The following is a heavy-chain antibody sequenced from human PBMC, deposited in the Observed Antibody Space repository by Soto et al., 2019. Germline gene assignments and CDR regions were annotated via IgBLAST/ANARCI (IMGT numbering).Heavy chain of an antibody. CDR2: IGTAGDT. D-gene: IGHD6-13*01. Sequence: PGGSLRLSCAASGFTFSSYDMHWVRQATGKGLEWVSAIGTAGDTYYPGSVKGRITITRENAKNSLYLQMNSLIAGDTAVYYCARAHIAAAGDNWFDPWGQGTLVTVSS. CDR3: ARAHIAAAGDNWFDP. CDR1: GFTFSSYD. V-gene: IGHV3-13*04. J-gene: IGHJ5*02.